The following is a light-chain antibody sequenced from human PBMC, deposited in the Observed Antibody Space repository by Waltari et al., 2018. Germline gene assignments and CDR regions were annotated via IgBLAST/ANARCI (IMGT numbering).Light chain of an antibody. CDR2: DVS. CDR1: SSAVGGYDY. CDR3: CSYAGSYSWV. J-gene: IGLJ3*02. V-gene: IGLV2-11*01. Sequence: QSALTQPRPVSGAPGQSVTISCSGTSSAVGGYDYVAWDQQPPGKAPKLMIYDVSRWPSGVPDRFSGSKSGNTASLTISGLQAEDEADYSCCSYAGSYSWVFGGGTKLTVL.